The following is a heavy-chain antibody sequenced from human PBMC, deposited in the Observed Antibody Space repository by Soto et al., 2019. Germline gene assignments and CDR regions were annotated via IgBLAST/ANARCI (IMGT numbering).Heavy chain of an antibody. D-gene: IGHD3-22*01. Sequence: SETLSLTCTVSGGPISSYYWSWIRQPPGKGLEWIGYIYYSGSTNYNPSLKSRVTISVDTSKNQFSLKLSSVTAADTAVYYCARERWNYDSSGYWYYGMDVWGQGTTVTVSS. V-gene: IGHV4-59*01. CDR1: GGPISSYY. J-gene: IGHJ6*02. CDR2: IYYSGST. CDR3: ARERWNYDSSGYWYYGMDV.